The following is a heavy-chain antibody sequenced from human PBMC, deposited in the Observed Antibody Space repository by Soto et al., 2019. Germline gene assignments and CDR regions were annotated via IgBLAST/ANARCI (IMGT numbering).Heavy chain of an antibody. CDR2: ISSSSPPI. V-gene: IGHV3-48*01. Sequence: EVQLVESGGGLVQPGGSLRLSCVGCGFTFSNYSMNWVRQAPGKGLEWLSYISSSSPPIYYADSVKGRFTISRDKAKNSLDLQVTSLRAEDTAVYYCARHWELLAPFDLWGQGTLVTVTS. J-gene: IGHJ4*02. D-gene: IGHD2-15*01. CDR1: GFTFSNYS. CDR3: ARHWELLAPFDL.